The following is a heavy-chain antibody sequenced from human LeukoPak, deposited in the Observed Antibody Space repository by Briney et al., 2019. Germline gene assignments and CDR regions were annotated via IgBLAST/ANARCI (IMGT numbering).Heavy chain of an antibody. CDR1: GGTFSSYA. D-gene: IGHD3-22*01. Sequence: GASVRVSCKASGGTFSSYAISWVRQAPGQGLEWMGRIIPILGIANYAQKFQGRVTITADKSTSTAYMELSSLRSEDTAVYYCARLEYYYDSSGYYPTYYFDYWGQGTLVTVSS. J-gene: IGHJ4*02. V-gene: IGHV1-69*04. CDR2: IIPILGIA. CDR3: ARLEYYYDSSGYYPTYYFDY.